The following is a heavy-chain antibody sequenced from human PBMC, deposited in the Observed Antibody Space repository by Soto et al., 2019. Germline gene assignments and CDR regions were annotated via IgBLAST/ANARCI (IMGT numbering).Heavy chain of an antibody. CDR2: ISGSGGST. Sequence: EGSLRLSCAASGFTFSSYAMSWVRQAPGKGLEWVSAISGSGGSTYYADSVKGRFTISRDNSKNTLYLQMNSLRAEDTAVYYCAKVIRYSGWDLVYYFDYWGQGTLVTVSS. J-gene: IGHJ4*02. V-gene: IGHV3-23*01. CDR1: GFTFSSYA. CDR3: AKVIRYSGWDLVYYFDY. D-gene: IGHD6-19*01.